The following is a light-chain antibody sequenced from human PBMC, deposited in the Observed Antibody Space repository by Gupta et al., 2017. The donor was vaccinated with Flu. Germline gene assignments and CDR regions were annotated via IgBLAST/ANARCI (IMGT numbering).Light chain of an antibody. CDR3: QQYYSYPSVT. J-gene: IGKJ5*01. Sequence: AIRTTQSPSSFSASTGDRVTFTCRASQGISSYLAWYQQKPGKAPKLLIYAASSLQSGVPSRFSGSGSGTDFTLTISCLQSEDFATYYCQQYYSYPSVTFGQGTRLEIK. V-gene: IGKV1-8*01. CDR2: AAS. CDR1: QGISSY.